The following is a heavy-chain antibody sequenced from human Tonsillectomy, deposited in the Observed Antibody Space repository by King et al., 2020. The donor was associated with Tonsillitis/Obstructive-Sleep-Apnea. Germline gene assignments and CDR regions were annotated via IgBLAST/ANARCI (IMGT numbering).Heavy chain of an antibody. CDR3: ARDDAVRGVPFDY. CDR1: GFTFSSYA. V-gene: IGHV3-30*04. J-gene: IGHJ4*02. CDR2: ISYDGSNK. D-gene: IGHD3-10*01. Sequence: VQLVQSGGGVVQPGRSLRLSCAASGFTFSSYAMHWVRQAPGKGLEWVAVISYDGSNKYYADSVKGRFTISRDNSKNTLYLQMNSLRAEDTAVYYCARDDAVRGVPFDYWGQGTLVTVSS.